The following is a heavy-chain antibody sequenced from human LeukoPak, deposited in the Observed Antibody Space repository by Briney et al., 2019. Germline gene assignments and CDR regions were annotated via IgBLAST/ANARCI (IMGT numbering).Heavy chain of an antibody. V-gene: IGHV4-59*01. CDR2: IYYSGIT. Sequence: SGTLSLTCTVSGGSISNYYWSWIRQPTGKGLEGIGYIYYSGITNYNPPLKRRVTISVHTSKKQFTLQLSSVTAADTAVYYCARVYCGGGACCYGMDVWGQGTTVTVSS. CDR3: ARVYCGGGACCYGMDV. CDR1: GGSISNYY. J-gene: IGHJ6*02. D-gene: IGHD2-21*01.